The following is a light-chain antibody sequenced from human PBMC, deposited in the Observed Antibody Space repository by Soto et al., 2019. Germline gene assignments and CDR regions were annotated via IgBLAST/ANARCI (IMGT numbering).Light chain of an antibody. CDR3: LQHSSYPLT. CDR2: TAS. J-gene: IGKJ4*01. V-gene: IGKV1-17*01. Sequence: DIQMTQSPSSLSASVGDRVTITCRASQGIRSDLAWYQQKPGSAPKRLIFTASSLQSGVPSRFSGSGSGTEFTLTISSLQPEDFATYFCLQHSSYPLTFGGGNKLEIK. CDR1: QGIRSD.